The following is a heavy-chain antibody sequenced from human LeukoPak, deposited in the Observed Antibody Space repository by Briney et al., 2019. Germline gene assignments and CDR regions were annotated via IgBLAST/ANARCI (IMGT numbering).Heavy chain of an antibody. CDR2: INHSGST. V-gene: IGHV4-39*07. CDR3: ASIRRGY. CDR1: GGSIRSSYYY. D-gene: IGHD1-14*01. J-gene: IGHJ4*02. Sequence: SETLSLTCTVSGGSIRSSYYYWSWIRQPPGKGLEWIGEINHSGSTNYNPSLKSRVTISVDTSKNQFSLKLSSVTAADTAVYYCASIRRGYWGQGTLVTVSS.